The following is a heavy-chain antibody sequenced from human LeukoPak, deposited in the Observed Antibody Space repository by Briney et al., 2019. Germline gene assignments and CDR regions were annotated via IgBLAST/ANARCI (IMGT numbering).Heavy chain of an antibody. Sequence: PGGSLRLSCAASGFTFSDYYMRWIRLAPGKGLEWVSYISSSGNIIYYADSVKGRFTISRDNAKNSLYLQMNSLRAEDTAVYYCARVTLGTYYFDYWGQGTLVTVSS. J-gene: IGHJ4*02. V-gene: IGHV3-11*04. CDR3: ARVTLGTYYFDY. CDR2: ISSSGNII. CDR1: GFTFSDYY. D-gene: IGHD3-16*01.